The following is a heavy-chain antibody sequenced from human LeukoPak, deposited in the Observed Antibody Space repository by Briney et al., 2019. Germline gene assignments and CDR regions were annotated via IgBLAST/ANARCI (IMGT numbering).Heavy chain of an antibody. D-gene: IGHD3-3*01. CDR2: IYPGDSDT. J-gene: IGHJ3*02. V-gene: IGHV5-51*01. CDR1: GYSFTSYW. Sequence: GESLKISCKGSGYSFTSYWIGWVRQMPGKGLEWMGIIYPGDSDTRYSPSFQGQVTISADKSISTAYLQWSSLKASDTAMYYCARLLGDTIFGLLNAFDIWGQGTMVTVSS. CDR3: ARLLGDTIFGLLNAFDI.